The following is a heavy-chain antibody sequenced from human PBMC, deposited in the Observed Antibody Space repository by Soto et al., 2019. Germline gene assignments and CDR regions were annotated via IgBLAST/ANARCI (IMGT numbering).Heavy chain of an antibody. V-gene: IGHV3-30*18. CDR3: AKDLKYRLHY. Sequence: QVQLVESGGGVVQPGRSLRLSCAASGFTFSSYGMHWVRQAPGKGLEWVAVISYDGSNIYYADSVKGRFTISRDNSKNTLYLQMNSLRAEDTAVYYCAKDLKYRLHYWGQGTLVTVSS. CDR1: GFTFSSYG. D-gene: IGHD5-12*01. CDR2: ISYDGSNI. J-gene: IGHJ4*02.